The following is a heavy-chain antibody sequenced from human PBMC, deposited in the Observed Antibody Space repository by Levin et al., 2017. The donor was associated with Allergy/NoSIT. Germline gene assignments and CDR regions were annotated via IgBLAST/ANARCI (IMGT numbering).Heavy chain of an antibody. Sequence: NAGGSLRLSCAASGFTFSSYSMNWVRQAPGKGLEWVSSISSSSSYIYYADSVKGRFTISRDNAKNSLYLQMNSLRAEDTAVYYCARDVSQLGDFWSGYYAFDIWGQGTMVTVSS. CDR1: GFTFSSYS. CDR3: ARDVSQLGDFWSGYYAFDI. J-gene: IGHJ3*02. V-gene: IGHV3-21*01. CDR2: ISSSSSYI. D-gene: IGHD3-3*01.